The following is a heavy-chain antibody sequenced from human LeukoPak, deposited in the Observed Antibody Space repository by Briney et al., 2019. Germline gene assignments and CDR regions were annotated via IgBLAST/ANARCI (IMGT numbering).Heavy chain of an antibody. CDR3: VREGIGGTFYRGNFDH. V-gene: IGHV3-33*01. CDR2: IWKDGSQT. J-gene: IGHJ4*02. Sequence: GGSLRLSCIASGFTFSDDGMRWVRQAPGKGLEWAALIWKDGSQTFYGDSVKGRFIISRDNSRNTLDLQMNSLSAEDTAVYYCVREGIGGTFYRGNFDHWGQGTLVTVSS. D-gene: IGHD2-15*01. CDR1: GFTFSDDG.